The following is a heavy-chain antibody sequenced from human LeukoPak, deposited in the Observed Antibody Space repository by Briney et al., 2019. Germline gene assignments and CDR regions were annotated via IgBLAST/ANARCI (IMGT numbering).Heavy chain of an antibody. J-gene: IGHJ3*02. CDR3: AKVVVVVVAATRKRSDAFDI. CDR1: GFTFSNYA. D-gene: IGHD2-15*01. V-gene: IGHV3-23*01. CDR2: ISGSGGST. Sequence: GGSLRLSCAASGFTFSNYAMSWVRQAPGKGLEWVSAISGSGGSTYYADSVKGRFTISRDNSKNTLYLQMNSLRAEDTAVYYCAKVVVVVVAATRKRSDAFDIWGQGTMVTVSS.